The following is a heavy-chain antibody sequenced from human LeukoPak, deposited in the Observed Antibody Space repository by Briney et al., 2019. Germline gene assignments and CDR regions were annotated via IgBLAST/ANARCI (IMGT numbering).Heavy chain of an antibody. CDR1: GAYIGTYY. D-gene: IGHD2-2*01. CDR2: ISPDGYN. V-gene: IGHV4-59*08. Sequence: SETLSLTCSVSGAYIGTYYWSWMRQAPGKGLEWIGYISPDGYNLNTPSLRSRVTITRDTSENQFSLILSSVTAADTVVYYCTRHDVVPVLGHGMADWGQGTTVTVAS. CDR3: TRHDVVPVLGHGMAD. J-gene: IGHJ6*02.